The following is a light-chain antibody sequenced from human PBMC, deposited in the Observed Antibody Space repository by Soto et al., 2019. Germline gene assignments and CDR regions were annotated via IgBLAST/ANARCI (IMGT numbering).Light chain of an antibody. J-gene: IGLJ1*01. V-gene: IGLV2-23*02. Sequence: QSVLTQPASVSGSPGQSITISCTGSSSDVASYDLVSWYQQHPGKAPKLMIYEVTKRPSGVSNRFSGSKSGNTASLTISGLQAEDEADYYCCSYAGNSEVFGTGTQLTVL. CDR2: EVT. CDR1: SSDVASYDL. CDR3: CSYAGNSEV.